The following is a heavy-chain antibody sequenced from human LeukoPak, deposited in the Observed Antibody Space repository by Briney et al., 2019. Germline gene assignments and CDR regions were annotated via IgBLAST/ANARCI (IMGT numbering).Heavy chain of an antibody. CDR3: ARVSYDFWSGYPDY. Sequence: EAGGSLRLSCAASGFTVSSNYMSWVRQAPGKGLEWVSVIYSGGNTYYADSVKGRFTISRDNSKNTLYLQMNSLRAEDTAVHYCARVSYDFWSGYPDYWGQGTLVTVSS. J-gene: IGHJ4*02. CDR1: GFTVSSNY. D-gene: IGHD3-3*01. V-gene: IGHV3-66*02. CDR2: IYSGGNT.